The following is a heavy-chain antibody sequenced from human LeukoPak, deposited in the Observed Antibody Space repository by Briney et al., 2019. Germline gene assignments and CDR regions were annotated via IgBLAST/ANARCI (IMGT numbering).Heavy chain of an antibody. D-gene: IGHD3-3*01. CDR2: ITGDGGTT. V-gene: IGHV3-43*02. CDR3: AKGHFGAGHY. J-gene: IGHJ4*02. Sequence: GGSLRLSCAASGFTFGDYTMHWFRQPPGRGLQWVSLITGDGGTTSYAGSVKGRFTISRDNSKNSLYLHMNSLGNEDTALYYCAKGHFGAGHYWGQGTLVTVSS. CDR1: GFTFGDYT.